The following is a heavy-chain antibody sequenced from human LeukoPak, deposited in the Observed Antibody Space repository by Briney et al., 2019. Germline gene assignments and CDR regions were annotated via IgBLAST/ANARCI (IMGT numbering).Heavy chain of an antibody. J-gene: IGHJ6*03. CDR3: ARSLIVPAIVADYYTYMDV. V-gene: IGHV4-38-2*01. D-gene: IGHD2-2*01. CDR2: IYHRGNT. CDR1: GYSISSNYY. Sequence: SETLSLTCAVSGYSISSNYYWGWIRQPPGKGLGGFGVIYHRGNTDYNPSLQSRVTISIDTSKNEFSLKVNSVTAADTAVYYCARSLIVPAIVADYYTYMDVWGRGISVTVSS.